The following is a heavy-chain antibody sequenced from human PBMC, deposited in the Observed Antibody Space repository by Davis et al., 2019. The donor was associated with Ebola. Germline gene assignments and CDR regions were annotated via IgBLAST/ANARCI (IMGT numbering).Heavy chain of an antibody. D-gene: IGHD6-19*01. Sequence: GESLKISCAASGFTFSSYGMHWVRQAPGKGLEWVAFIRYDGSNKYYADSVKGRFTISRDNSKNTLYLQMNSLRAEDTAVYYCAKDCKKGGGWYGGPDYWGQGTLVTVSS. CDR1: GFTFSSYG. CDR3: AKDCKKGGGWYGGPDY. CDR2: IRYDGSNK. J-gene: IGHJ4*02. V-gene: IGHV3-30*02.